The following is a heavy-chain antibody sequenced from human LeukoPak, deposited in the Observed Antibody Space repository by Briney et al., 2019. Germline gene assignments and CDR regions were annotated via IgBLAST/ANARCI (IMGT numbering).Heavy chain of an antibody. CDR2: INSDGSST. J-gene: IGHJ4*02. D-gene: IGHD3-22*01. CDR3: ARGGDYYDSSGYLTFNHY. Sequence: PGGSLRLSCGASGLTFSSYWMHWVRQAPGKGLVWVSRINSDGSSTSYADSVKGRFTISRDNAKNTLYLQMNSLRAEDTAVYYRARGGDYYDSSGYLTFNHYWGQGTLVTVSS. V-gene: IGHV3-74*01. CDR1: GLTFSSYW.